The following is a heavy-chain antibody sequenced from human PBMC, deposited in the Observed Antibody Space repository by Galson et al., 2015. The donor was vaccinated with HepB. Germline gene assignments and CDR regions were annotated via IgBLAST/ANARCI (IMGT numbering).Heavy chain of an antibody. CDR2: IIPIFRTA. V-gene: IGHV1-69*13. Sequence: SVKVSCKASGGTFSSYAISWVRQAPGQGLEWMGGIIPIFRTANYAQKFQGRVTITADESTSTAYMELSSLRSEDTAVYYCARDFGARITISAVVPNWFDPWGQGTLVTVSS. D-gene: IGHD3-3*01. CDR3: ARDFGARITISAVVPNWFDP. CDR1: GGTFSSYA. J-gene: IGHJ5*02.